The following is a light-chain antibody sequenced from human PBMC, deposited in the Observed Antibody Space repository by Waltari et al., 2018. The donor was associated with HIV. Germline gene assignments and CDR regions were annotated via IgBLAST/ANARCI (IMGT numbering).Light chain of an antibody. CDR2: RNN. CDR3: AAWTDSRYVV. Sequence: SNFVYWYQQLPGTAPKLLIYRNNQRPSGVPDRFSGSKSGTSASLAISGLRSEDEADYYCAAWTDSRYVVFGGGTKLTVL. J-gene: IGLJ2*01. CDR1: SNF. V-gene: IGLV1-47*01.